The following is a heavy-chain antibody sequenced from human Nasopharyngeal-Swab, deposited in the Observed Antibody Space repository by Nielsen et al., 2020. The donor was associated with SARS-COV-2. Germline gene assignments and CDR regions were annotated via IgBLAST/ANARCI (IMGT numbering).Heavy chain of an antibody. CDR2: ISWNSGSI. CDR1: GFTFDDYA. Sequence: GGSLRLSCAASGFTFDDYAMHRVRQAPGKGLEWVSGISWNSGSIGYADSVKGRFTISRDNAKNSLYLQMNSLRAEDTALYYCAKATTVGYYYYYGMDVWGQGTTVTVSS. D-gene: IGHD4-11*01. J-gene: IGHJ6*02. CDR3: AKATTVGYYYYYGMDV. V-gene: IGHV3-9*01.